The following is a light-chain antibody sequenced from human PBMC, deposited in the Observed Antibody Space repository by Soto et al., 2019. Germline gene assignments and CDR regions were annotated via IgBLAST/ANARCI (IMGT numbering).Light chain of an antibody. CDR2: EDK. V-gene: IGLV6-57*04. J-gene: IGLJ3*02. Sequence: NFMLTQPHSVSESPGKTVTISCTRSSGSIASNYVQWYQQRPGSAPTTVIYEDKERPSGVPDRFSGSIDTSSNSASLTISGLKTEDEADYYCQSYGKVFGGGTKVTVL. CDR3: QSYGKV. CDR1: SGSIASNY.